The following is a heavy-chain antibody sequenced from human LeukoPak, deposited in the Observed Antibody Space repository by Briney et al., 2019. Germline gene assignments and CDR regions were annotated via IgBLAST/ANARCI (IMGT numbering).Heavy chain of an antibody. Sequence: SQTLSLTCTVSGGSISSGSYYWSWIRQPAGKGLEWIGRIYTSGSTNYNPSLKSRVTISVDTSKNQFSLKLSSVTAADTAVYYCARVRYYYDSSRFNWFDPWGQGTLVTVSS. CDR1: GGSISSGSYY. V-gene: IGHV4-61*02. CDR3: ARVRYYYDSSRFNWFDP. D-gene: IGHD3-22*01. CDR2: IYTSGST. J-gene: IGHJ5*02.